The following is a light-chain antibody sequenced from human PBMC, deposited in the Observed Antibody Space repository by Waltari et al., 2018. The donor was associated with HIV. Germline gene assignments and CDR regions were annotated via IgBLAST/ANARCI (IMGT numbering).Light chain of an antibody. CDR1: QSVSSN. J-gene: IGKJ4*01. CDR3: QQYNNWPLT. CDR2: GAF. Sequence: EIVMTQSPAPLSVSPGEIATLSCRASQSVSSNLAWYQQTPGQAPRLLIYGAFTRATGIPARFSGSGSGTEFTLTISSLQSEDFAVYYCQQYNNWPLTFGGGTKVEIK. V-gene: IGKV3-15*01.